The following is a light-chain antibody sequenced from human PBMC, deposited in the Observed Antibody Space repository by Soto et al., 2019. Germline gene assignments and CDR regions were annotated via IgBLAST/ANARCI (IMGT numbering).Light chain of an antibody. CDR2: GAS. CDR1: QSVSSTY. V-gene: IGKV3-20*01. CDR3: QQYGSSPRT. J-gene: IGKJ1*01. Sequence: EIVLTQSPGTLSLSPGERATLSCRASQSVSSTYLAWYQQKPGQPPRLLIYGASTRATGIPDRFSGSVSGTDFTLTISRLEPEDFAVFFCQQYGSSPRTFGQGSKVEMK.